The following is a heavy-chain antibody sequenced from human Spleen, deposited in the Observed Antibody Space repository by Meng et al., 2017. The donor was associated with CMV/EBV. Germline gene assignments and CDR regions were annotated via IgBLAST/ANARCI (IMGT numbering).Heavy chain of an antibody. J-gene: IGHJ3*02. V-gene: IGHV5-51*01. CDR2: IFPDDSDT. CDR1: GYSFTNYW. Sequence: GGSLRLSCKGSGYSFTNYWIGWVRQMPGKGLEWMGIIFPDDSDTRYSPSLEGQVTISVDRSITTAYLEWSSLKASDTAMYYCARHRALGYCSGSSCYGPFDIWGPGTMVTVSS. CDR3: ARHRALGYCSGSSCYGPFDI. D-gene: IGHD2-2*01.